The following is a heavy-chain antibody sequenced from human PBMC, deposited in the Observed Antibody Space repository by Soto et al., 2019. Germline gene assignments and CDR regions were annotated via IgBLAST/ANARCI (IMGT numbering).Heavy chain of an antibody. J-gene: IGHJ4*02. Sequence: SETLSLTCTVSGGSISSYYWSWIRQPPGKGLEWIGYIYYSGSTNYNPSLKSRVTISVDTSKNQFSLKLSSVTAADTAVYYCARHSVNYGAASYLDYWGQGTLVPVSS. D-gene: IGHD3-10*01. V-gene: IGHV4-59*08. CDR1: GGSISSYY. CDR3: ARHSVNYGAASYLDY. CDR2: IYYSGST.